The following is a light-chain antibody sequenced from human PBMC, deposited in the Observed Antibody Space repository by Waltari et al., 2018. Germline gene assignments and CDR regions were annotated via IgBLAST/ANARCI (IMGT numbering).Light chain of an antibody. Sequence: QSLLPQPPSVSGAPGPRVTIPCTERSSTIGAHHDVHGYRQLPGKAPKLLIYGNNNRPSGVPYRFSGSRSGTSASLAITGLQAEDEADYYCQSYGSGLSGWVFGGGTKLTVL. CDR3: QSYGSGLSGWV. CDR2: GNN. CDR1: SSTIGAHHD. V-gene: IGLV1-40*01. J-gene: IGLJ3*02.